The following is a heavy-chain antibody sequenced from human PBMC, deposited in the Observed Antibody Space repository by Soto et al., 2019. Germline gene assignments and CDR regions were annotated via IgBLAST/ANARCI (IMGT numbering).Heavy chain of an antibody. CDR1: GYTVTGYS. Sequence: XAVKVACEASGYTVTGYSMGWGRQAPDPGLEWMGWINPNSGGTNYAQKFQGRVTMTRDTSISTAYMELSRLRSDDTAVYYCARDEYNGSGKASDYYYYHDMDEWAQGTTVTVSS. V-gene: IGHV1-2*02. CDR2: INPNSGGT. D-gene: IGHD3-10*01. CDR3: ARDEYNGSGKASDYYYYHDMDE. J-gene: IGHJ6*02.